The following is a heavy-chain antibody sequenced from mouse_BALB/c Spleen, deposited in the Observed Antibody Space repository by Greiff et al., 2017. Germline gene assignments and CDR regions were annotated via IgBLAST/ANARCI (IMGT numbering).Heavy chain of an antibody. J-gene: IGHJ4*01. Sequence: LQQPGSELVRPGASVKLSCKASGYTFTSYWMHWVKQRPGQGLEWIGNIYPGSGSTNYDEKFKSKATLTVDTSSSTAYMQLSSLTSEDSEVYYCTRLGLRYYAMDYWGQGTSVTVSS. CDR3: TRLGLRYYAMDY. V-gene: IGHV1S22*01. CDR1: GYTFTSYW. D-gene: IGHD2-4*01. CDR2: IYPGSGST.